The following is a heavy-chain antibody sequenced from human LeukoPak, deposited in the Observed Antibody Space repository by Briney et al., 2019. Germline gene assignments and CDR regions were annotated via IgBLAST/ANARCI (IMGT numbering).Heavy chain of an antibody. CDR2: IYPIDSDT. D-gene: IGHD6-19*01. Sequence: GESLKISCKGSGYTIGSFGSYWIAWVRRMPGKGLEWMGSIYPIDSDTRYNPSFEGQVTVSVDRSISTASLQSSSLKASDTAMYYCARVNSAGWFFACWGQGSLLTVSS. CDR1: GYTIGSFGSYW. V-gene: IGHV5-51*01. J-gene: IGHJ4*02. CDR3: ARVNSAGWFFAC.